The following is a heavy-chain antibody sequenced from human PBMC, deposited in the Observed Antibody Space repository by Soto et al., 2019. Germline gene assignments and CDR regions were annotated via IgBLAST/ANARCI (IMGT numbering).Heavy chain of an antibody. CDR3: ARDKITGLFDY. CDR2: INHSGST. J-gene: IGHJ4*02. D-gene: IGHD2-8*02. V-gene: IGHV4-34*01. CDR1: GGSFSGYC. Sequence: QVQLQQWGAGLLKPSETLSLTCAVYGGSFSGYCWTWIRQPPGTGLEWIGEINHSGSTNYNPSLTSLVTISVDTSKNQFSLKLTSVTAADTAVYYCARDKITGLFDYWGQGTLVTVSS.